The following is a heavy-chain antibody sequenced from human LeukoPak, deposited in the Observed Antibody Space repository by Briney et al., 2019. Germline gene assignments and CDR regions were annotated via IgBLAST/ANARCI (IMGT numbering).Heavy chain of an antibody. CDR3: ARDKSVGATSFDY. J-gene: IGHJ4*02. D-gene: IGHD1-26*01. V-gene: IGHV3-7*05. CDR2: IKQDGSEK. CDR1: GFTFSNYW. Sequence: GGSRRLSCAASGFTFSNYWMGWVRQAPGKGRERVSNIKQDGSEKYYVDSVKGRFTISRDNAKNSLYLQMNSLRAEDTAVYYCARDKSVGATSFDYWGQGTLVTVSS.